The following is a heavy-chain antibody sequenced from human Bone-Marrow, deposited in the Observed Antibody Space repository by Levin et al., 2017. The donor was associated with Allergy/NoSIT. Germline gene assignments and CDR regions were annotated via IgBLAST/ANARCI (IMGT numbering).Heavy chain of an antibody. D-gene: IGHD2-2*01. CDR1: GFTFSSYS. Sequence: GGSLRLSCAASGFTFSSYSMNWVRQAPGRGLEWVSYISRSSSTITYADSVKGRFTISRDNAKNSLYLQMNSLRDEDTAVYYCARPDCSGTSCYYFFDSWGQGTLVTVSS. CDR2: ISRSSSTI. J-gene: IGHJ4*02. V-gene: IGHV3-48*02. CDR3: ARPDCSGTSCYYFFDS.